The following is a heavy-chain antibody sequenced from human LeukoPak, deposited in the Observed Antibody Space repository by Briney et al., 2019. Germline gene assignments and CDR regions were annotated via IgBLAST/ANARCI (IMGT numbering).Heavy chain of an antibody. J-gene: IGHJ4*02. V-gene: IGHV1-18*01. Sequence: GASVKVSCKASGYTSTSYGISWVRQAPGQGLEWMGWTSPYNGNTNYAPKLQGRLTMTTDTSTSTAYMELRSLRSDDTAVYYCARDRQCGYWGQGTLVTVSS. CDR1: GYTSTSYG. D-gene: IGHD2-21*01. CDR3: ARDRQCGY. CDR2: TSPYNGNT.